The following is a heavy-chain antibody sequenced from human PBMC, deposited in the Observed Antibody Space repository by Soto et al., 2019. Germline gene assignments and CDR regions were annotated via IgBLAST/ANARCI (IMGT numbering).Heavy chain of an antibody. CDR2: TYYRSKWYN. Sequence: SQTLSLTCAISGDSVSSNSAAWNWIRQSPSRGLEWLGRTYYRSKWYNDYAVSVKSRITINPDTSKNQFSLQLNSVTPEDTAVYYCARGGVTFGVGSTSPEKRFWFDPWGQGILVTVSS. D-gene: IGHD2-2*01. CDR3: ARGGVTFGVGSTSPEKRFWFDP. V-gene: IGHV6-1*01. J-gene: IGHJ5*02. CDR1: GDSVSSNSAA.